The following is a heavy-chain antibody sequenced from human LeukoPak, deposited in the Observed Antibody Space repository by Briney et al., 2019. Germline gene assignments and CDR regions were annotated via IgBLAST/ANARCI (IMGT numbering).Heavy chain of an antibody. CDR2: INHSGST. V-gene: IGHV4-34*01. J-gene: IGHJ4*02. CDR1: GGSFSGYY. CDR3: ARNYRLDY. D-gene: IGHD1-7*01. Sequence: PSETLSLPCAVYGGSFSGYYWSWIRQPPGKGLEWIGEINHSGSTNYNPSLKSRVTISVDTSKNQFSLKLSSVTAADTAVYYCARNYRLDYWGQGTLVTVSS.